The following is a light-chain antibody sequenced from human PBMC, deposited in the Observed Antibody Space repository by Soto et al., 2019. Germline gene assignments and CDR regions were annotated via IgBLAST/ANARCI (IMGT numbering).Light chain of an antibody. CDR2: DVS. CDR1: RTDVDNYDY. CDR3: TSYTSSNPFYV. V-gene: IGLV2-14*03. J-gene: IGLJ1*01. Sequence: QSVLTQPASVSGSPGQSIAISCTGVRTDVDNYDYVSWYQQHPGQVPQLIIYDVSNRPSGVSDRFSGSKSGNTASLTISGLQAEGEADYYCTSYTSSNPFYVFGTGTKVTVL.